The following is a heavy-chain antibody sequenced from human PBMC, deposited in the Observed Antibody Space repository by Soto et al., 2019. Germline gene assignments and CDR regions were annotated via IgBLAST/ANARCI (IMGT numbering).Heavy chain of an antibody. CDR2: ISSSGGCT. J-gene: IGHJ6*02. D-gene: IGHD3-10*01. Sequence: EVQLLESGGGLVQPGGSLRLSCAASGFTFNNYAMSWVRQAPGKGLEWVSTISSSGGCTYYADSVKGRLAISRDSSKNTLYLPMHTRRAQDTGVYYSANDRCAGYGMVVWCQGTTVSVSS. CDR3: ANDRCAGYGMVV. V-gene: IGHV3-23*01. CDR1: GFTFNNYA.